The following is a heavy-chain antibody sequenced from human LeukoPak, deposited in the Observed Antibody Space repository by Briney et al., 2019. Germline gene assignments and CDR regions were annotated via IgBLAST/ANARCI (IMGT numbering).Heavy chain of an antibody. CDR3: AKDQRIVVVPAALFDP. CDR2: ISGSGGST. V-gene: IGHV3-23*01. CDR1: GFTLSSYA. D-gene: IGHD2-2*01. Sequence: GGSLRLSCAASGFTLSSYAMSWVRQAPGKGLEWVSAISGSGGSTYYADSVKGRFTISRDNSKNTLYLQMNSLRAEDTAVYYCAKDQRIVVVPAALFDPWGQGTLVTVSS. J-gene: IGHJ5*02.